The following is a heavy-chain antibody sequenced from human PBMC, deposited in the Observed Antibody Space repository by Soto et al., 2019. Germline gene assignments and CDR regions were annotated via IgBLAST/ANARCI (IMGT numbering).Heavy chain of an antibody. J-gene: IGHJ4*02. CDR3: ARHIYGSGSTYFDY. CDR1: GGSISSYY. CDR2: IYYSGST. Sequence: QVQLQESGPGLVKPSETLSLTCTVSGGSISSYYWSWIRPPPGKGLEWLGYIYYSGSTNYNPSLKSRVTISVDPSKNQFSQKLSSMTAVHTAVYYCARHIYGSGSTYFDYWGQGTLVTVSS. V-gene: IGHV4-59*08. D-gene: IGHD3-10*01.